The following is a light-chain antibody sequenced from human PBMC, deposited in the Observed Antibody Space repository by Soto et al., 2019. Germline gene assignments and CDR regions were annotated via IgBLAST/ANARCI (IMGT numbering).Light chain of an antibody. CDR1: SSNIGSNT. Sequence: QSVLTQPPSASGTPGQRVTSSCSGSSSNIGSNTVIWYQQLPGTAPKLLIYSNNQWPSGVPDRFSGSKSGTSASLAISGLQSEDEADYYCAAWEDGLNAVVFGGGTKVTVL. J-gene: IGLJ2*01. CDR3: AAWEDGLNAVV. V-gene: IGLV1-44*01. CDR2: SNN.